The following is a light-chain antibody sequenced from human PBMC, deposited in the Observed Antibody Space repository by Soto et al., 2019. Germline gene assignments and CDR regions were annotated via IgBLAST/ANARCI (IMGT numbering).Light chain of an antibody. CDR1: QDISNL. V-gene: IGKV1-12*01. CDR2: ATS. Sequence: DIQMTQSPSFVSAAVGDRVTLSCRASQDISNLLAWYQQKPGKAPTLLIYATSNLQRGVPSRFSGSGSGNDFTLTISGLQPEDFATHYCQQASSFPRTSGQGLKVDIX. CDR3: QQASSFPRT. J-gene: IGKJ1*01.